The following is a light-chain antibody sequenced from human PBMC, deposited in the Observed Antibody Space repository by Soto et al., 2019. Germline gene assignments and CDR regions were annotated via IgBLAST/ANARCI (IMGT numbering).Light chain of an antibody. Sequence: DIVMTQSPDSLAVSLGERATINCKSSQSVLYSSNNKNYIAWYQQKPGQPPKLLIYWASTRVSGVPDRFSGGGSGTDFTLTISSLQAEDVAVYYCQQYYSAPWTFGQGTEVEIK. CDR2: WAS. CDR1: QSVLYSSNNKNY. CDR3: QQYYSAPWT. J-gene: IGKJ1*01. V-gene: IGKV4-1*01.